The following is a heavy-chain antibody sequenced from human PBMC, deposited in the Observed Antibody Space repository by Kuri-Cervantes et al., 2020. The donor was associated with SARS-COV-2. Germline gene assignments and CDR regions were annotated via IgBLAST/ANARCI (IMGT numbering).Heavy chain of an antibody. Sequence: GSLRLSCTVSGGSISSSSYYWSWIRQPPGKGLEWIGYIYYSGSTNYNPSLKSRVTISVDTSKNQFSLKLSSVTAADTAVYYCARGDVVVPAAMSYYYYYYGMDVWGQGTTVTVSS. CDR2: IYYSGST. V-gene: IGHV4-61*01. J-gene: IGHJ6*02. D-gene: IGHD2-2*01. CDR1: GGSISSSSYY. CDR3: ARGDVVVPAAMSYYYYYYGMDV.